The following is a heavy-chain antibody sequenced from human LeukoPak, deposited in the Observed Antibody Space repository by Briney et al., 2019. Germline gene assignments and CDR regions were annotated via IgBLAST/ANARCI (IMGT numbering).Heavy chain of an antibody. Sequence: PSGTLSLTCTVSGGSISGYYWSWIRQPPGKGLEWIGYIYHSGSTYYNPSLKSRVTISVDRSKNQFSLKLSSVTAADTAVYYCARLTVTTAFDIWGQGTMVTVSS. CDR2: IYHSGST. V-gene: IGHV4-30-2*01. CDR3: ARLTVTTAFDI. CDR1: GGSISGYY. D-gene: IGHD4-17*01. J-gene: IGHJ3*02.